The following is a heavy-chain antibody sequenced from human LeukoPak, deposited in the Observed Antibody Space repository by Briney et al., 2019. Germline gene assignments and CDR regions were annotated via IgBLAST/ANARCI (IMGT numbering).Heavy chain of an antibody. Sequence: GGFLRLSCAASGFTVGSNYMSWVRQAPGKGLEWVSVIYSSGSTYYADSVKGRFTISRDNSKNTLYLQMNSLRAEDTAVYYCARAPWSYPFQHWGQGTLVTVSS. CDR1: GFTVGSNY. CDR3: ARAPWSYPFQH. V-gene: IGHV3-53*01. J-gene: IGHJ1*01. D-gene: IGHD1-26*01. CDR2: IYSSGST.